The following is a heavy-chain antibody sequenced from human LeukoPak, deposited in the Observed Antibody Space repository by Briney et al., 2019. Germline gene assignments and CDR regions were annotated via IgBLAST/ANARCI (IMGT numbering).Heavy chain of an antibody. CDR2: INSDGSST. CDR3: ARELTGGQTDYDFWSGLPGY. D-gene: IGHD3-3*01. CDR1: GFTFSSYW. Sequence: GGSLRLSCAASGFTFSSYWMHWVRQAPGKGLVWVSRINSDGSSTSYADSVKGRFTISRDNAKNTLYLQMNSLRAEDTAVYYCARELTGGQTDYDFWSGLPGYWGQGTLVTVSS. V-gene: IGHV3-74*01. J-gene: IGHJ4*02.